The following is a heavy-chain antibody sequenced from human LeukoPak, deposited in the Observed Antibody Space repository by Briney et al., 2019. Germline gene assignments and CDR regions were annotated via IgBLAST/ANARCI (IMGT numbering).Heavy chain of an antibody. D-gene: IGHD6-13*01. Sequence: GGSLRLSCAASGLTLSNSAMGWVRQAPGKGLEWVSVISRSGENTYYADSVKGRFTVSRDSSKNTLYVQMNSLRAEDTAVYYCVKGRISEDGLDFWGQGTLVTVSS. J-gene: IGHJ4*02. CDR2: ISRSGENT. V-gene: IGHV3-23*01. CDR1: GLTLSNSA. CDR3: VKGRISEDGLDF.